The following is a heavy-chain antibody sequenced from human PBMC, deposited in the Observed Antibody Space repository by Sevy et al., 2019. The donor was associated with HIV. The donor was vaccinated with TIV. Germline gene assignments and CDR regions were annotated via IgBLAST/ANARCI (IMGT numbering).Heavy chain of an antibody. J-gene: IGHJ6*02. V-gene: IGHV3-74*01. CDR3: ARDTYDFWSGYYWLMTGSDHYYYGMDV. D-gene: IGHD3-3*01. CDR2: INSDGSST. CDR1: RFTFSSYW. Sequence: GGSLRLSCAASRFTFSSYWMHWVRQAPGKGLVWVSRINSDGSSTSYADSVKGRFTISRDNAKNTLYLQMNSLRAEDTAVYYCARDTYDFWSGYYWLMTGSDHYYYGMDVWGQGTTVTVSS.